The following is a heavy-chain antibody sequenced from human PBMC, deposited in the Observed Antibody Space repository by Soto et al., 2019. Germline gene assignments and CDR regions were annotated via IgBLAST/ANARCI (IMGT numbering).Heavy chain of an antibody. V-gene: IGHV5-51*01. D-gene: IGHD6-6*01. CDR2: IYPGDSDT. CDR3: ARGRGQLATDRYGMDV. Sequence: GESLKISCKGSGYSFTSYWIGWVRQMPGKGLEWMGIIYPGDSDTRYSPSFQGQVTISADKSISTAYLQWSSLKASDTAMYYCARGRGQLATDRYGMDVWGQGTTVTVSS. J-gene: IGHJ6*02. CDR1: GYSFTSYW.